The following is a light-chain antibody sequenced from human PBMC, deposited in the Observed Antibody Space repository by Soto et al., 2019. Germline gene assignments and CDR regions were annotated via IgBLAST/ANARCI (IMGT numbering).Light chain of an antibody. CDR3: QQYGSSSIT. CDR1: QSVSSNY. V-gene: IGKV3-20*01. J-gene: IGKJ5*01. Sequence: EIVLTQSPCTLSLSPGERATLSCRASQSVSSNYLAWYQQKRGQAPRLLLYGSSSRATGIPDRFSGSGSGTYFTLTISSLEPEDFAVYYCQQYGSSSITFGQGTRLEIK. CDR2: GSS.